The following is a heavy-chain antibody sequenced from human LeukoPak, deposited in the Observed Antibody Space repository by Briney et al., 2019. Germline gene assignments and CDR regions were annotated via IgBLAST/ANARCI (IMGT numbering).Heavy chain of an antibody. CDR3: ARFSVVTRFDY. CDR1: GFTFRSYE. D-gene: IGHD4-23*01. CDR2: ISSSGTTT. J-gene: IGHJ4*02. Sequence: PGGSLRLSCAASGFTFRSYEMSWVRQAPGKGLQWVSYISSSGTTTLYADSVKGRFTISRDNAKNSLYLQMNSLRAEDTAVYYCARFSVVTRFDYWGQGALVTVSS. V-gene: IGHV3-48*03.